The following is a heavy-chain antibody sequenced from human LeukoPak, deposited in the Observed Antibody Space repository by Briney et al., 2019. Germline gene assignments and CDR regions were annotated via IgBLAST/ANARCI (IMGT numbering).Heavy chain of an antibody. Sequence: SETLSLTCGVSGGSINTMNYYWAWIRQPPGKGLEWIATIYHSGSSSYNPSLRSRLTISIDTSSNHFSLKLSAVTAADTAVYYCARQIPLKGVVISRGWFGPWGQGTLVTVSS. J-gene: IGHJ5*02. CDR2: IYHSGSS. D-gene: IGHD3-3*01. CDR1: GGSINTMNYY. V-gene: IGHV4-39*01. CDR3: ARQIPLKGVVISRGWFGP.